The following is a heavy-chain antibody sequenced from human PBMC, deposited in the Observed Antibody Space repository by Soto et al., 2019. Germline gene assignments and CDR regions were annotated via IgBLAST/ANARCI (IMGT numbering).Heavy chain of an antibody. CDR2: ISGSGGST. Sequence: EVQLLESGGGLVQPGGSLRLSCAASGVTFSSYAMSWVRQAPGKGLEWVSAISGSGGSTYYADSVKGRFTISRDNSKNTLYLQMDSLSAEDTAVYYCAKCLIPGAYYYYGMDVWGQGTTVTVSS. D-gene: IGHD2-2*02. V-gene: IGHV3-23*01. CDR3: AKCLIPGAYYYYGMDV. J-gene: IGHJ6*02. CDR1: GVTFSSYA.